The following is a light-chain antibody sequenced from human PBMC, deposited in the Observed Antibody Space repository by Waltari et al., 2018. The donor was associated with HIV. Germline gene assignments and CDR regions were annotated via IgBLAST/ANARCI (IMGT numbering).Light chain of an antibody. CDR2: LAS. CDR3: QQFETYYI. Sequence: DIRMTQSPSTLSAFIGARVTISCRASQNIGNFLAWYQQQPGKAPKRLISLASSRERGVPIRFSGSGSGSDFSLTSSGLQYEDFATYYCQQFETYYIFGQGTRLE. CDR1: QNIGNF. J-gene: IGKJ2*01. V-gene: IGKV1-5*03.